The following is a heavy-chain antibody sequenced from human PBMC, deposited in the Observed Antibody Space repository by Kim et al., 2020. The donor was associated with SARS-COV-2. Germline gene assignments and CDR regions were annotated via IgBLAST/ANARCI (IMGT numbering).Heavy chain of an antibody. Sequence: GGTNYAQKFQGRVTMTRDASISTVYLELTSLRSDDTAVYYCARSSLLDFDYWGQGTLVTVSS. CDR2: GGT. V-gene: IGHV1-2*02. D-gene: IGHD3-16*02. CDR3: ARSSLLDFDY. J-gene: IGHJ4*02.